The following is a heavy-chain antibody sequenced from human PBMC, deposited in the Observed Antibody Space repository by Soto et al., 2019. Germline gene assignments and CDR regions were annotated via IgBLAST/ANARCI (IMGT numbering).Heavy chain of an antibody. CDR1: GGTFSSYA. CDR3: ARDRPGVTRPSYGMDV. Sequence: ASVKVSCKASGGTFSSYAISWVRQAPGQGLEWMGGIIPIFGTANYAQKFQGRVTITADESTSTAYMELSSLRSEDTAVYYCARDRPGVTRPSYGMDVWGQGTTVTVSS. D-gene: IGHD4-4*01. J-gene: IGHJ6*02. V-gene: IGHV1-69*13. CDR2: IIPIFGTA.